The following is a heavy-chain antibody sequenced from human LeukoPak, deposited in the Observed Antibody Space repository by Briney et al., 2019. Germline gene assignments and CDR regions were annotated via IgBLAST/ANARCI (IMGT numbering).Heavy chain of an antibody. CDR1: AFTFSSYS. J-gene: IGHJ4*02. CDR3: ARDLSYSSAPLPFYYFDY. D-gene: IGHD6-19*01. CDR2: ISSSSSYI. Sequence: PGGSLRLSCAASAFTFSSYSMNWVRQAPGKGLEWDSSISSSSSYIYYADSVKGRFTISRDNAKNSLYLQMNSLRAEDTAVYYCARDLSYSSAPLPFYYFDYWGQGTLVTVSS. V-gene: IGHV3-21*01.